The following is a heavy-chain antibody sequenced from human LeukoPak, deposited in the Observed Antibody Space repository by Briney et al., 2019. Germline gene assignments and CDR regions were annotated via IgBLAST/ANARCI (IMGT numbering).Heavy chain of an antibody. V-gene: IGHV4-59*12. Sequence: SETLSLTCTVSGGSISTFYWSWIRQPPGKGLEWIGYIHYSGSTNYNPSLKSRVNISVDTSKNQLSLKVSSVIAADTAVYYCAREWSAFYYWGQGTLVTVSS. CDR1: GGSISTFY. CDR3: AREWSAFYY. D-gene: IGHD2-15*01. CDR2: IHYSGST. J-gene: IGHJ4*02.